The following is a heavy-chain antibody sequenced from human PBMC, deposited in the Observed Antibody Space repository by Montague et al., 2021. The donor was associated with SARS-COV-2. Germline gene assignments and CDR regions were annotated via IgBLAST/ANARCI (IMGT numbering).Heavy chain of an antibody. D-gene: IGHD3-9*01. CDR2: IDWDDDK. CDR3: ARGYYDILTGYLDACDI. J-gene: IGHJ3*02. V-gene: IGHV2-70*11. Sequence: PALVKPTQTLTLTCTFSGFSLSTSGMCVSWIRQPPGKALEWLARIDWDDDKYYSTSLKTRLTISKDTSKNQVVLTMTNMDPVGTATYYCARGYYDILTGYLDACDIWGQGTMVTVSS. CDR1: GFSLSTSGMC.